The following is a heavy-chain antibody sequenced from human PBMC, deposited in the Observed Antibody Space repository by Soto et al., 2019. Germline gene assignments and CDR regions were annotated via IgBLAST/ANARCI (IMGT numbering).Heavy chain of an antibody. CDR1: GYTFTSYD. Sequence: ASVKVSCKASGYTFTSYDINWVRQATGQGLEWMGWMNPNSGNTGYAQKFQGRVTMTRNTSISTAYMELSSLRSEDTAVYYCARGLRSGYYGYYYYYMDVWGKGTTVTVSS. CDR2: MNPNSGNT. J-gene: IGHJ6*03. V-gene: IGHV1-8*01. D-gene: IGHD3-22*01. CDR3: ARGLRSGYYGYYYYYMDV.